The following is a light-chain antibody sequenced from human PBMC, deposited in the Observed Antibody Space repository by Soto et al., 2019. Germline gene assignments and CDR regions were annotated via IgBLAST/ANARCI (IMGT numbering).Light chain of an antibody. CDR2: DVS. J-gene: IGLJ1*01. V-gene: IGLV2-14*03. CDR1: ISDVSGYNF. CDR3: SSYTSSNTYF. Sequence: QSALTQPASVSGSPGQSITISCTGTISDVSGYNFVSWYQQYPGEAPKLMIYDVSNRPSGVSNRFSGSKSGNTASLTISGLQAEDEAYYYCSSYTSSNTYFFGIGTKVTVL.